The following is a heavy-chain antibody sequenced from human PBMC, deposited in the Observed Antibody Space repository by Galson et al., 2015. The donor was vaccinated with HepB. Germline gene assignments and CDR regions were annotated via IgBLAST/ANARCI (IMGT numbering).Heavy chain of an antibody. CDR3: ARGLFAAADYFDN. J-gene: IGHJ4*02. CDR1: GFTFSSYW. V-gene: IGHV3-7*01. D-gene: IGHD3-10*02. Sequence: SLRLSCAVSGFTFSSYWMSWVRQTPGKGLEWVANIKDDGSETYYVDSVKGRFTISRDNGKNSLYLQMNSLRSEDTAVYYCARGLFAAADYFDNWGQGTLVTVSS. CDR2: IKDDGSET.